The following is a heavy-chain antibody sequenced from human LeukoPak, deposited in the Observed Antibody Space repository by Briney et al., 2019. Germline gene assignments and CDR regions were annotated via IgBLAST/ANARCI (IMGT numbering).Heavy chain of an antibody. Sequence: AGGSLRLSCAASGLTFSSHWMHWARQAPGKGLVWVSGINNDGSYISYADSVKGRFTISRDNAKNTLDLQMNSLRVEDTAVYYYGPLDYGDWGQGTLVTVSS. D-gene: IGHD4-17*01. CDR1: GLTFSSHW. CDR3: GPLDYGD. J-gene: IGHJ4*02. V-gene: IGHV3-74*01. CDR2: INNDGSYI.